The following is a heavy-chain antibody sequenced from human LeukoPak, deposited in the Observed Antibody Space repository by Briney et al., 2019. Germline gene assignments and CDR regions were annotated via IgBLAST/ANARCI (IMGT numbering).Heavy chain of an antibody. CDR3: ARGKGKSRYRTKGQIQVVTAAMPRLGDGMDV. J-gene: IGHJ6*02. CDR2: INHSGST. D-gene: IGHD2-2*01. V-gene: IGHV4-34*01. CDR1: GGSFSGYY. Sequence: PSETLSLTCAVYGGSFSGYYWSWIRQPPGKGLEWIGEINHSGSTNYNPSLKSRVTISVDTSKNQFSLKLSSVTAADTAVYYCARGKGKSRYRTKGQIQVVTAAMPRLGDGMDVWGQGTTVTVSS.